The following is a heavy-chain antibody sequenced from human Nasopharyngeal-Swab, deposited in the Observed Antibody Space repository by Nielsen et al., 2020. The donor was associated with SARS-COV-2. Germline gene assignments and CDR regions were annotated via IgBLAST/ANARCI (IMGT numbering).Heavy chain of an antibody. CDR1: GGTFSNYA. J-gene: IGHJ4*02. D-gene: IGHD5-18*01. CDR2: IIPIFGTA. Sequence: SVKVSCKASGGTFSNYAFSWVRQAPGQGLELMGGIIPIFGTANYAQKFQGRVTITADESTSTAYMELSSLRSEDTAVFYCARVVEYGGYSYGGPFDYWGQGTLVTVSS. V-gene: IGHV1-69*13. CDR3: ARVVEYGGYSYGGPFDY.